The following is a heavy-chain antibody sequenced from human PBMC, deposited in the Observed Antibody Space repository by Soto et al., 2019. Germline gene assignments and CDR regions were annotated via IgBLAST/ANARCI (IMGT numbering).Heavy chain of an antibody. J-gene: IGHJ4*02. V-gene: IGHV4-59*01. CDR2: IHYSENI. CDR3: AAEGGSKTF. Sequence: SETLSLTCTVSGGSISSYYWSWIRQSPGKGLEWIGYIHYSENIKYNPSLTSRVTISLDTSKNQFSLKLSSMTAADTAVYYCAAEGGSKTFWGQGILVTVSS. D-gene: IGHD3-16*01. CDR1: GGSISSYY.